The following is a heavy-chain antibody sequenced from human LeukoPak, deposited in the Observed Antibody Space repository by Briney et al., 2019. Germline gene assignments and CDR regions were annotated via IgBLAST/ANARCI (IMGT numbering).Heavy chain of an antibody. CDR3: ARDREGMTPSHD. V-gene: IGHV4-59*01. CDR2: IYYSGST. D-gene: IGHD1-26*01. Sequence: SETLSLTCTVSGGSISSYYWSWIRQPPGKGLEWIGYIYYSGSTNYNPSLKSRVTISVDTSKNQFSLKLSSVTAADTAVYYCARDREGMTPSHDWGQGTLVTVSS. CDR1: GGSISSYY. J-gene: IGHJ4*02.